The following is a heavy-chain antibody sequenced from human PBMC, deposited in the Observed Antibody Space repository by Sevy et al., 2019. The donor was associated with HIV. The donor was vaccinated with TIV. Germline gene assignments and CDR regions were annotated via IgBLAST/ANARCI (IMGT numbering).Heavy chain of an antibody. CDR2: IYYTGKT. CDR1: GGSISTYY. V-gene: IGHV4-59*01. J-gene: IGHJ3*01. CDR3: ARLSRNNVVVTGVRRDGFDV. D-gene: IGHD2-21*02. Sequence: SETLSLTCTVSGGSISTYYWSWIRQAPGKGLQWIGYIYYTGKTNYNPSLQTPVTMSIDTSKNQFSLRLSSVTSADTAMYYCARLSRNNVVVTGVRRDGFDVWGQGTMVTVSS.